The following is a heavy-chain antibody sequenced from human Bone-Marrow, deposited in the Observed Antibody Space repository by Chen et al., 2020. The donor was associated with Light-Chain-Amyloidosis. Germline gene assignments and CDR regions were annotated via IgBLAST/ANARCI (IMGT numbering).Heavy chain of an antibody. CDR1: GSAFSXXX. CDR2: SSGSGGSR. D-gene: IGHD3-9*01. V-gene: IGHV3-23*04. CDR3: AKDISYDDILPGYPADAFDI. J-gene: IGHJ3*02. Sequence: EVQLVESGGGLLQRGGSLRLSCAASGSAFSXXXXXWVRRGPGSGLEWVATSSGSGGSRYYGDSVKGRLTISRDNSKNALCLQMNSLRAEDTAVYYCAKDISYDDILPGYPADAFDIWGQGTMVTVSS.